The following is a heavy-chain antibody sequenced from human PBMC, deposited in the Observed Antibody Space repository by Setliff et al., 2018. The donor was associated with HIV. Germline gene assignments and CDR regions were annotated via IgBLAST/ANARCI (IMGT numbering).Heavy chain of an antibody. D-gene: IGHD6-6*01. CDR1: GFTFNVYS. J-gene: IGHJ6*03. CDR3: ARGLRSSTYYYYYYMDV. CDR2: ISASTNTI. V-gene: IGHV3-48*01. Sequence: GGSLRLSCAASGFTFNVYSMNWVRQAPGKGLEWVSYISASTNTIYYADSVKGRFTISRDNARNSLYLQMNSLRAEDTAVYYCARGLRSSTYYYYYYMDVWGKGTTVTVSS.